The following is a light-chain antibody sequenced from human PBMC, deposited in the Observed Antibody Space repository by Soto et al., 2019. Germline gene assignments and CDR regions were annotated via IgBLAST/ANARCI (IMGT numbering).Light chain of an antibody. CDR2: DVS. V-gene: IGLV2-8*01. CDR1: SSDVGGYNY. CDR3: SSYAGNNNLVV. J-gene: IGLJ2*01. Sequence: QSVLTQPPSASGSPGQSVTISCTGTSSDVGGYNYVSWYQQHPGKIPKLMVYDVSKRPSGVPDRFSGSKSGNTASLTVSGLQAEDEADYYCSSYAGNNNLVVFGGGTQLTVL.